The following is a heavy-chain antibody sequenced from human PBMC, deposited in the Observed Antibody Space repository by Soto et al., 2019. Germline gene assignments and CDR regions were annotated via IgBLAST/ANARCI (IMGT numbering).Heavy chain of an antibody. CDR2: INPNIGGT. CDR1: GYTFIGYY. D-gene: IGHD3-9*01. V-gene: IGHV1-2*02. Sequence: ASVKVSCKASGYTFIGYYMHWVRQAPGQGLEWMGWINPNIGGTNYAQKFQGRVTMTRDTSISTVYMELSRLRSDDTAVYYCARDSHYDILTGYSRNAFDIWGQGTVVTVSS. CDR3: ARDSHYDILTGYSRNAFDI. J-gene: IGHJ3*02.